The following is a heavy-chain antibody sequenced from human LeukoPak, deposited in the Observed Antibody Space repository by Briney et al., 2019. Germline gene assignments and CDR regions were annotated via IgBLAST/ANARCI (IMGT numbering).Heavy chain of an antibody. CDR1: GFTFSSYA. CDR3: VVVVPAAPYPPFDY. J-gene: IGHJ4*02. CDR2: ISGSGGST. Sequence: GGSLRLSCAASGFTFSSYAMSWVRQAPGKGLEWVSAISGSGGSTYYADPVKGRFTISRDNSKNTLYLQMNSLRAEDTAVYYCVVVVPAAPYPPFDYWGQGTLVTVSS. D-gene: IGHD2-2*01. V-gene: IGHV3-23*01.